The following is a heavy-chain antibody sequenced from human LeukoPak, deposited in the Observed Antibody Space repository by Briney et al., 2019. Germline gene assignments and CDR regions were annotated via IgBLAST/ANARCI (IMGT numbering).Heavy chain of an antibody. CDR3: ARRGYDFWSGYYNYYYMDV. Sequence: PSETLSLTCTVSGGSISSYYWSWIRQPPGKGLEWIGYIYTSGSTNYNPSLKSRVTISVDTSKNQFSLKLSSVTAADTAVYYCARRGYDFWSGYYNYYYMDVWGKGTTVTVSS. CDR1: GGSISSYY. D-gene: IGHD3-3*01. CDR2: IYTSGST. J-gene: IGHJ6*03. V-gene: IGHV4-4*09.